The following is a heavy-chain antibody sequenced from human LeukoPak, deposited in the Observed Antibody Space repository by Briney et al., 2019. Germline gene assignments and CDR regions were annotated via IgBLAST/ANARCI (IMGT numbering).Heavy chain of an antibody. D-gene: IGHD6-19*01. CDR3: ARRSGIAVAGAFDY. J-gene: IGHJ4*02. V-gene: IGHV3-23*01. CDR2: ISGSGDST. Sequence: QAGGSLRLSCAASGFTFSNYAMRWVRQAPGKGLEWVSGISGSGDSTYYADSVKGRFTISRDNSKITLYLQMNSLRAEDTAVYYCARRSGIAVAGAFDYWGQGTLVTVSS. CDR1: GFTFSNYA.